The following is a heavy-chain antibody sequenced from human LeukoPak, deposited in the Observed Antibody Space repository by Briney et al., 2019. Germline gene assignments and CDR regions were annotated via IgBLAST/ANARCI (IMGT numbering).Heavy chain of an antibody. Sequence: ASVKVSCKASGYTFTSYDINWVRQATGQGLEWMGWMNPNSGNTSYAQKFQGRVTITRNTSISTAYMELSSLRSEDTAVYYCARGTTTLNWFDPWGQGTLVTVSS. V-gene: IGHV1-8*03. CDR2: MNPNSGNT. J-gene: IGHJ5*02. D-gene: IGHD2-15*01. CDR1: GYTFTSYD. CDR3: ARGTTTLNWFDP.